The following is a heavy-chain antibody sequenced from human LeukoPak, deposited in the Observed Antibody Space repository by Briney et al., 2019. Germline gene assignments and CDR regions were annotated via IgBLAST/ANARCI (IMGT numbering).Heavy chain of an antibody. CDR3: TTAGYVRGVIGPFY. CDR2: IKSKTDGGPT. Sequence: GGSLRLSCAASGFTFSNAWMSWVRQAPGKGLEWVGRIKSKTDGGPTDYAAPVKGRFTISRDDSKNTLYLQMNSLKTEDTAVYYCTTAGYVRGVIGPFYWGQGTLVTVSS. D-gene: IGHD3-10*01. CDR1: GFTFSNAW. V-gene: IGHV3-15*01. J-gene: IGHJ4*02.